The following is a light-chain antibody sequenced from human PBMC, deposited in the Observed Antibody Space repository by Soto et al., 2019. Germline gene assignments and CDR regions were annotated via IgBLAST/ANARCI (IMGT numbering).Light chain of an antibody. CDR3: QQRNSWPPIT. V-gene: IGKV3-15*01. CDR1: QSVSSN. Sequence: EIVMTQSPATLSVSPGERATLSCRASQSVSSNLAWYQHRPGQAPRLLIYGASTGATGVPARFSGSGSGTDFTPTISSLGPEDFALYYCQQRNSWPPITFGQGTRLEIK. CDR2: GAS. J-gene: IGKJ5*01.